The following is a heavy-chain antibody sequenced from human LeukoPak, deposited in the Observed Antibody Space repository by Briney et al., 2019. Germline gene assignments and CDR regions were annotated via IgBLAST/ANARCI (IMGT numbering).Heavy chain of an antibody. D-gene: IGHD7-27*01. J-gene: IGHJ5*02. CDR3: ARTGEENWFDP. Sequence: GASVKVSCKASGYTFTSYDISWVRQAPGQGLEWMGRIIPILGIANYAQKFQGRVTITADKSTSTAYMELSSLRSEDTAVYYCARTGEENWFDPWGQGTLVTVSS. CDR1: GYTFTSYD. V-gene: IGHV1-69*04. CDR2: IIPILGIA.